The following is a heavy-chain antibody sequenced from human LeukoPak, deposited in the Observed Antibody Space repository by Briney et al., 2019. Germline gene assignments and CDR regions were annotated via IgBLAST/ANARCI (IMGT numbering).Heavy chain of an antibody. J-gene: IGHJ5*02. D-gene: IGHD6-13*01. CDR1: GFTSSSCE. CDR2: ISSSGSNI. V-gene: IGHV3-48*03. Sequence: GGSLRLSCAASGFTSSSCEMNWVRQAPGKGLEWVSYISSSGSNIYYADSVKGRFTISRDNARNSLYLQMNSLRAEDTAVYYCTTIRGIAVTATRFDPWGQGTLVTVSS. CDR3: TTIRGIAVTATRFDP.